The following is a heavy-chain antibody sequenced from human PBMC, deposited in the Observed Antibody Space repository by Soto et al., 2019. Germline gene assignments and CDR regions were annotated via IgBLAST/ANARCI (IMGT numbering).Heavy chain of an antibody. D-gene: IGHD3-10*01. J-gene: IGHJ5*02. Sequence: SQTLSLTCVISGDSVSSNSAAWNWIRLSPSRGLEWLARTYYRSRWYNDYAVSVRSRITVNPDTSKNQFSLQLTSVTPEDTAVYYCARDQERFGELFGDTYNCFDPWCQGTLVTVSS. V-gene: IGHV6-1*01. CDR3: ARDQERFGELFGDTYNCFDP. CDR2: TYYRSRWYN. CDR1: GDSVSSNSAA.